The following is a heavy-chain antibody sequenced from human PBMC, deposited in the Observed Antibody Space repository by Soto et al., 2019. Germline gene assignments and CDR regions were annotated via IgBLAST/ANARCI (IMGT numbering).Heavy chain of an antibody. CDR1: GFTFKNYA. D-gene: IGHD2-21*02. CDR2: ISNSGGST. V-gene: IGHV3-23*01. Sequence: GGSLRLSCAASGFTFKNYAMSWVRQAPGKGLEWVSSISNSGGSTYYADSVQGRFTISRDNSKNTLSLQMNSLRAEDTAIYYCPNHRGFLVTQYFFGYWGQGTLVTVSS. CDR3: PNHRGFLVTQYFFGY. J-gene: IGHJ4*02.